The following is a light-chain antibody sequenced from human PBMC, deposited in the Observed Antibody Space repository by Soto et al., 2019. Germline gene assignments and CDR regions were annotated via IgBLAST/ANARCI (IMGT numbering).Light chain of an antibody. J-gene: IGKJ2*01. CDR3: QQYNSYPYT. CDR2: KAF. Sequence: DIQMTQSPCTLSASVGDRVTITCRASQSISSWLAWYQQKPGKASKLLIYKAFSLESGVPSRFSGSGSGTEFTLTISSLQPDDFATYYCQQYNSYPYTFGQGTKLEL. V-gene: IGKV1-5*03. CDR1: QSISSW.